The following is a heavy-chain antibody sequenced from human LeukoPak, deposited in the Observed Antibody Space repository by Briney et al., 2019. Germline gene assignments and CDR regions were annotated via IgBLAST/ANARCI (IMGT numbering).Heavy chain of an antibody. CDR1: GFTFSSYA. J-gene: IGHJ4*02. Sequence: PGGSLRLSCAASGFTFSSYAMHWVRQAPGKGLGWVAVISYDGSNKYYADSVKGRFTISRDNSKNTLYLQMNSLRAEDTAVYYCARAGNYGGNSEGWTFGYWGQGTLVTVSS. V-gene: IGHV3-30*04. CDR2: ISYDGSNK. D-gene: IGHD4-23*01. CDR3: ARAGNYGGNSEGWTFGY.